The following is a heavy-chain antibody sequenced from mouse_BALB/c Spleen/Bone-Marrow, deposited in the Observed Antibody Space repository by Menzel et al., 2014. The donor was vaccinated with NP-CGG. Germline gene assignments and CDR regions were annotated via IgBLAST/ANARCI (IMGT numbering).Heavy chain of an antibody. V-gene: IGHV5-9-4*01. CDR2: ISSGGSYT. Sequence: EVQVVESGGGLVKPGGSLKLSCAASGFTFSSYAMSWVRQSPEKRLEWVAEISSGGSYTYYPDTVTGRFTISRDNAKNTLYLEMSSLRSKDTAMYYCARRDYDVGYYAMDYWGQGTSVTVSS. CDR3: ARRDYDVGYYAMDY. D-gene: IGHD2-4*01. CDR1: GFTFSSYA. J-gene: IGHJ4*01.